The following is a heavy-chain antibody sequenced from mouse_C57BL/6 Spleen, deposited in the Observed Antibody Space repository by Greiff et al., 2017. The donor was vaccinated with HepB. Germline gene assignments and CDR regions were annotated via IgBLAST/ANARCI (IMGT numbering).Heavy chain of an antibody. Sequence: QVQLQQSGPELVKPGASVKISCKASGYAFSSSWMNWVKQRPGKGLEWIGRIYPGDGDTNYTGKFKGKATLTADKSSSTAYMQLSSLTSEDSAVYFCARSDGNYVPYAMDYWGQGTSVTVSS. CDR1: GYAFSSSW. CDR2: IYPGDGDT. D-gene: IGHD2-1*01. J-gene: IGHJ4*01. CDR3: ARSDGNYVPYAMDY. V-gene: IGHV1-82*01.